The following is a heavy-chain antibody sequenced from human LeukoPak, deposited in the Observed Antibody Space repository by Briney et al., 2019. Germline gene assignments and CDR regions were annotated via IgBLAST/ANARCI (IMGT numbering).Heavy chain of an antibody. J-gene: IGHJ5*02. CDR1: GSSISGSSYY. D-gene: IGHD3-10*01. CDR3: ARHAHYYGSGFDP. Sequence: KPSETLSLTCSVSGSSISGSSYYWGWIRQPPGKGLEWIGSINYSGSTYYNPSLKSRVAISVATSRNQFSLKLRSVTAADTAVYYCARHAHYYGSGFDPWGQGTLVTVSS. V-gene: IGHV4-39*01. CDR2: INYSGST.